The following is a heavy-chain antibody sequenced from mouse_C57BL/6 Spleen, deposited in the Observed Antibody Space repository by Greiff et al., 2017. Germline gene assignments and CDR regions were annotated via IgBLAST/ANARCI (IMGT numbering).Heavy chain of an antibody. D-gene: IGHD2-13*01. CDR2: INYDGSST. Sequence: EVKVEESEGGLVQPGSSMKLSCTASGFTFSDYYMAWVRQVPEKGLEWVANINYDGSSTYYLDSLKSRFIISRDNAKNILYLQMSSLKSEDTATYYCAREDYSLYFDVWGTGTTVTVSS. J-gene: IGHJ1*03. V-gene: IGHV5-16*01. CDR3: AREDYSLYFDV. CDR1: GFTFSDYY.